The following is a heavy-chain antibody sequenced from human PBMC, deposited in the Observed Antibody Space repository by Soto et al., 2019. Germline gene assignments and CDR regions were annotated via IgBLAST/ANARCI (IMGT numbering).Heavy chain of an antibody. CDR3: AKVIRTSWSSL. Sequence: GGSLRLSCAASGFTFSTYAMTWVRQAPGKGLAWLSSISGSGSTYYADSVKGRFTISRDNSKNTLHLQMNSLRAEDTAVYYCAKVIRTSWSSLWGRGAVVTVSP. CDR1: GFTFSTYA. D-gene: IGHD3-10*01. J-gene: IGHJ4*02. V-gene: IGHV3-23*01. CDR2: ISGSGST.